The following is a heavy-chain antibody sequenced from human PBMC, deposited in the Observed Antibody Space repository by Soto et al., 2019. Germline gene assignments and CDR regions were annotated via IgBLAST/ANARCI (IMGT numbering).Heavy chain of an antibody. D-gene: IGHD3-10*01. CDR3: ARNAPVYYLGSGASAKDYYYYGMDV. Sequence: QVQLQQWGAGLLKPSETLSLTCAVYGGSFSGYYWTWIRQPPGKGLEWIGEVNHSGSTKYNPSLKSRVTILRDASKKQFSLRLTSVTAADTAVYYCARNAPVYYLGSGASAKDYYYYGMDVWGRGTTVTV. V-gene: IGHV4-34*01. CDR2: VNHSGST. J-gene: IGHJ6*02. CDR1: GGSFSGYY.